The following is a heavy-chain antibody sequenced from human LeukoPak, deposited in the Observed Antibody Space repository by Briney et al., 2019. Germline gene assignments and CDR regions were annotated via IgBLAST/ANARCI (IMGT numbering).Heavy chain of an antibody. CDR3: ARDEAGTTTDGGLGY. V-gene: IGHV3-33*01. CDR2: IWYEGSNR. D-gene: IGHD1-26*01. J-gene: IGHJ4*02. Sequence: PGGSLRLSCTASGFTFNNYGMHWVRQAPGKGLEWVAVIWYEGSNRYYADSVKGRFTISRDNSKNTLYLQMNSLRVEDTAVYYCARDEAGTTTDGGLGYWGQGTLVTVSS. CDR1: GFTFNNYG.